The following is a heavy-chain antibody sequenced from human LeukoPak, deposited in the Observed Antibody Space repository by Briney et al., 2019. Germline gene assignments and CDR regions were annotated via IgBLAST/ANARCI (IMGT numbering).Heavy chain of an antibody. V-gene: IGHV3-48*03. J-gene: IGHJ4*02. Sequence: PGGSLRLSCAASGFPFSSCAMRWVRQAPGKGLEGVSYISSSGSTIYYADSVKGRFTISRDNAKNSLYLQMNSLRAEDTAVYYCARGGVLRFLEWSAPFDYWGQGTLVTVSS. CDR1: GFPFSSCA. CDR2: ISSSGSTI. CDR3: ARGGVLRFLEWSAPFDY. D-gene: IGHD3-3*01.